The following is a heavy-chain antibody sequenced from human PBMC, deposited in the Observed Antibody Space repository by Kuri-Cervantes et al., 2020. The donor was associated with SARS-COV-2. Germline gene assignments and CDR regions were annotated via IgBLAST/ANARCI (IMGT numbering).Heavy chain of an antibody. CDR2: IYSGGST. D-gene: IGHD4-23*01. Sequence: GESLKISCAASGFTVSSNYMSWVRQAPGKGLEWVSVIYSGGSTYYADSVKGRFTISRDNSKNTLHLQMNSLRAEDTAVYYCAREVRTVGYYYYMDVWGKGTTVTVSS. CDR1: GFTVSSNY. V-gene: IGHV3-53*01. J-gene: IGHJ6*03. CDR3: AREVRTVGYYYYMDV.